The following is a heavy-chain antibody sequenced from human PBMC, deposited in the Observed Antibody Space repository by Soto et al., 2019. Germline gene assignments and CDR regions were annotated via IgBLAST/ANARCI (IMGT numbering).Heavy chain of an antibody. CDR3: ARVEGLGYCSSTSCSPKYYYYYMDV. Sequence: SQTLSLTCAISGDSVSSNSAAWTWFRQSPSRGLEWLGRTYYRSKWYNDYAVSVKSRITINPDTSKNQFSLQLNSVTPEDTAVYYCARVEGLGYCSSTSCSPKYYYYYMDVWGKGTTVTVSS. D-gene: IGHD2-2*01. CDR2: TYYRSKWYN. V-gene: IGHV6-1*01. J-gene: IGHJ6*03. CDR1: GDSVSSNSAA.